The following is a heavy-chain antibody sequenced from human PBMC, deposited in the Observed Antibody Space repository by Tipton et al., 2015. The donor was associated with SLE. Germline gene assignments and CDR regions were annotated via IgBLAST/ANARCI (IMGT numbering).Heavy chain of an antibody. Sequence: SLRLSYAASGFTFNKAWLSWFRQIPGKGLEWIGRIKSQADGGTANYAAPVRGRFIISRDDSKDTLYLRMNSLKTEDTAVYYCTTGSLMVPTGAEDYWGPGTLVTVSS. CDR2: IKSQADGGTA. V-gene: IGHV3-15*01. J-gene: IGHJ4*02. D-gene: IGHD4/OR15-4a*01. CDR1: GFTFNKAW. CDR3: TTGSLMVPTGAEDY.